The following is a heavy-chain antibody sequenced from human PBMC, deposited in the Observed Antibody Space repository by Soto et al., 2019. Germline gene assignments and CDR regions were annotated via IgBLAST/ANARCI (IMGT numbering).Heavy chain of an antibody. V-gene: IGHV3-30-3*01. Sequence: QVQLVESGGGVVQPGRSLRLSCAASGFTFSSYAMHWVRQAPGKGLEWVAVISYDGSHKYYADSVKGRFTISRDNYKNTMYLQMNSLRADDTAVYYCARETGYSSSWRYDYDYGMDVWGQGTTVTVSS. CDR3: ARETGYSSSWRYDYDYGMDV. J-gene: IGHJ6*02. CDR2: ISYDGSHK. CDR1: GFTFSSYA. D-gene: IGHD6-13*01.